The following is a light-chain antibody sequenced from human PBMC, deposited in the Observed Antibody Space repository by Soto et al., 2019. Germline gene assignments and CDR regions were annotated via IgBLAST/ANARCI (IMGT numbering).Light chain of an antibody. CDR3: QDYGTSPYT. CDR2: DAS. Sequence: EIVLTQSPGTLSLSPGERATLSCRVSQSVRNRYLAWYQQKPGQAPRLLLYDASSRPSGIPDRFTGSGSGTEFTLSISRLEPEDFAVYYCQDYGTSPYTFXQGTKVDIK. J-gene: IGKJ2*01. V-gene: IGKV3-20*01. CDR1: QSVRNRY.